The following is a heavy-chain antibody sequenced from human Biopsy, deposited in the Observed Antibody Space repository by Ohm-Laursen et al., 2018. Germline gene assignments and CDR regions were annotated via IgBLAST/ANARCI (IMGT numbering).Heavy chain of an antibody. CDR2: ISWNSGSI. Sequence: SLRLSCAASGFKFDDYGMNWVRQVPGNGLEWVSRISWNSGSIGYVDSVKGRFTISRDNAKNSLYLQMNSLKAEDTALYYCARGYYDIGTGYHYDVFDFWGRGTLVTVSS. CDR1: GFKFDDYG. D-gene: IGHD3-9*01. V-gene: IGHV3-9*01. J-gene: IGHJ3*01. CDR3: ARGYYDIGTGYHYDVFDF.